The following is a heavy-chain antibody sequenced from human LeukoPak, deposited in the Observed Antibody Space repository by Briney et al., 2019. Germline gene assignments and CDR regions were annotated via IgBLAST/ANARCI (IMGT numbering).Heavy chain of an antibody. CDR3: AKDGDYGDFIYDY. CDR1: GFTFSNYA. V-gene: IGHV3-23*01. CDR2: ISDSVSRT. D-gene: IGHD4-17*01. J-gene: IGHJ4*02. Sequence: GGSLRLSCAASGFTFSNYAMNWVRKAPGKGLEWVSVISDSVSRTYYADSVKGRFTISRDNSKNTLYLQMNSLRAEDTAVYYCAKDGDYGDFIYDYWGQGTLVTVSS.